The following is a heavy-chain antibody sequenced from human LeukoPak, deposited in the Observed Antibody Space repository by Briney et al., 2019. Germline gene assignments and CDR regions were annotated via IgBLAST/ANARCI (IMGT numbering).Heavy chain of an antibody. CDR3: AKDQLGYCSSTSCSSHFDY. CDR2: IRYDGSNK. J-gene: IGHJ4*02. D-gene: IGHD2-2*01. Sequence: PGVSLRLSCAASGFSFSSFGMHWVRQAPGKRLEWVAFIRYDGSNKYYADSVKGRFTISRDNSKNTLYLQMNSLRAEDTAVYYCAKDQLGYCSSTSCSSHFDYWGQGTLVTVSS. V-gene: IGHV3-30*02. CDR1: GFSFSSFG.